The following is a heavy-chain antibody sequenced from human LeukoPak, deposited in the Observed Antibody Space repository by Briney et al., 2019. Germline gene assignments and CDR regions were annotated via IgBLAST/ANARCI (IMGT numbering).Heavy chain of an antibody. J-gene: IGHJ4*02. CDR3: ANVLLMTHSPGDY. V-gene: IGHV3-23*01. CDR2: ISGSGGST. CDR1: GFTFSSYA. D-gene: IGHD3-16*01. Sequence: PGASLRLSCAASGFTFSSYAMGWVRQAPGKGLEWVSAISGSGGSTYYADSVKGRFTISRDNSKNTLYLQMNSLRAEDTAVYYCANVLLMTHSPGDYWGQGTLVTVSS.